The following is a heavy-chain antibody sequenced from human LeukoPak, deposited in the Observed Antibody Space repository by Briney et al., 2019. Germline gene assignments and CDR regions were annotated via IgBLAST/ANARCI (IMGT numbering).Heavy chain of an antibody. CDR2: INPNSGGT. J-gene: IGHJ4*02. V-gene: IGHV1-2*02. D-gene: IGHD1-26*01. CDR3: ARAVRTVGATRRIDY. CDR1: GYTFTDYY. Sequence: SVTVSCQPSGYTFTDYYLHWVPQAPGQGPAWMGWINPNSGGTNYAQKFQGRVTMTRDTSISTAYMELSRLRSDDTAVYYCARAVRTVGATRRIDYWGQGTLVTVSS.